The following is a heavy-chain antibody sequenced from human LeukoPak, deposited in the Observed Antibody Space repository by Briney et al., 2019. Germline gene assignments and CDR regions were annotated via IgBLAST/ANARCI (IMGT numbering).Heavy chain of an antibody. V-gene: IGHV4-39*01. CDR3: AREIIFPDY. Sequence: SETLSLTCAVSGGSISSNSYYWGWIRQPPGKGLEWIGSIYYSGSTYYNPSLKSRVTISVDTSKNQFSLKLSSVTAADTAVYYCAREIIFPDYWGQGTLVTVSS. J-gene: IGHJ4*02. CDR1: GGSISSNSYY. D-gene: IGHD3-9*01. CDR2: IYYSGST.